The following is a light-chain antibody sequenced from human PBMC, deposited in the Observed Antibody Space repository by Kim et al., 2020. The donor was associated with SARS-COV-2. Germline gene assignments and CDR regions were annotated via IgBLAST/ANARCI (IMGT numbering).Light chain of an antibody. CDR1: QNINTW. J-gene: IGKJ1*01. CDR3: HEYDTYRA. Sequence: DIQMTQSPSTLSASVGDRVTITCRASQNINTWLAWFQQKPGKAPELLIYKASTLETGVPSRFRGSGSGTMFTLTISSLQPEDFATYYCHEYDTYRAFGQGTKVDIK. CDR2: KAS. V-gene: IGKV1-5*03.